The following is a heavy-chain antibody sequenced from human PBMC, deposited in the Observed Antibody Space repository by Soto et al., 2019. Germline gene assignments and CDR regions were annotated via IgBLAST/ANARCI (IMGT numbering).Heavy chain of an antibody. J-gene: IGHJ4*02. CDR3: ARDSIAAGSLDY. CDR1: GFTFSSYS. V-gene: IGHV3-21*01. CDR2: ISSSSSYI. Sequence: VGSLRLSCAASGFTFSSYSMNWVRQAPGKGLEWVSSISSSSSYIYYADSVKGRFTISRDNAKNSLYLQMNSLRAEDTAVYYCARDSIAAGSLDYWGQGTLVTVSS. D-gene: IGHD6-13*01.